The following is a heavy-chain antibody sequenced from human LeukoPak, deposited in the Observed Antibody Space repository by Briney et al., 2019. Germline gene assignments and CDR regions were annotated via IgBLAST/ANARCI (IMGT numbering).Heavy chain of an antibody. CDR2: ISDDGSNK. CDR3: ASSRGYSDYDSDY. J-gene: IGHJ6*04. Sequence: PGRSLRLSCAASGFTFITYAMHWVRQAPGKGLEWVAVISDDGSNKYYADSVKGRFTISRDNSKNTLYLQMNSLRPEDAAVYFCASSRGYSDYDSDYWGKGTTVIVSS. CDR1: GFTFITYA. V-gene: IGHV3-30*04. D-gene: IGHD5-12*01.